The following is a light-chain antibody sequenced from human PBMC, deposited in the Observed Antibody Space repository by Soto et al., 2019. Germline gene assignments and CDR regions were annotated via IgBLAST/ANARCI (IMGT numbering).Light chain of an antibody. Sequence: DIQMTQSPSSVSASVGDRVTITCRASQAIDSWLAWYQQKPGEAPKLLIFTGSLLHSGVPPRFSGSGSGTDFTPPICSPQPEVFETNFFNQTPIFPPTFGRGTKV. CDR1: QAIDSW. V-gene: IGKV1-12*01. CDR3: NQTPIFPPT. CDR2: TGS. J-gene: IGKJ1*01.